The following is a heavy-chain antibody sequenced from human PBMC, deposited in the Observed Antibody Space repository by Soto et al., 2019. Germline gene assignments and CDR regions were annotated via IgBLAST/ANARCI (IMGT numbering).Heavy chain of an antibody. J-gene: IGHJ5*02. D-gene: IGHD6-6*01. Sequence: VQLVQYGSDVKKPGESLRISCNGSGYSFTSYWINWVRQMPGKGLEWMGRIDPSDSYTNYSPSFQGHVTISADKSISNAYLQWSSLKASDTAMYYCARRHSSSSAFDPWGQGTLVTVSS. V-gene: IGHV5-10-1*01. CDR1: GYSFTSYW. CDR3: ARRHSSSSAFDP. CDR2: IDPSDSYT.